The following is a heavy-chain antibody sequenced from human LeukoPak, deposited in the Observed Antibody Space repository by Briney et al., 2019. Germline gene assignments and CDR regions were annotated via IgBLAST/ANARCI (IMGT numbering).Heavy chain of an antibody. CDR2: ISYDGSNK. J-gene: IGHJ5*02. CDR3: ARGGDYGDAQIDH. D-gene: IGHD4-17*01. CDR1: GFTFSSYA. V-gene: IGHV3-30-3*01. Sequence: GGSLRLSCAASGFTFSSYAMHWVRQAPGKGLEWVAVISYDGSNKYYADSVKGRFTISRDNSKNTLYLQMNRLRAEDTAVYYCARGGDYGDAQIDHWGQGTLVTVSS.